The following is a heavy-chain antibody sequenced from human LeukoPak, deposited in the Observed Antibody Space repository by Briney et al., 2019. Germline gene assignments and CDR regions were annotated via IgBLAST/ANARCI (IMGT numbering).Heavy chain of an antibody. D-gene: IGHD2-15*01. CDR1: GGSISSYY. CDR2: IYTSGTT. J-gene: IGHJ4*02. CDR3: ARTSPRAATFDY. Sequence: SETLSLTCAVSGGSISSYYWGWIRQPAGKGLEWIGRIYTSGTTNYNPSLKSRVTMSVDTSKNQLSLNLNSVTAADTAVYYCARTSPRAATFDYWGQGTLVTVSS. V-gene: IGHV4-4*07.